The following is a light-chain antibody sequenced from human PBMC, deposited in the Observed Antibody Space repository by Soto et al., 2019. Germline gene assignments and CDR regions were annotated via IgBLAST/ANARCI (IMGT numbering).Light chain of an antibody. CDR3: SSYTSSSTYV. CDR2: EVS. V-gene: IGLV2-14*01. Sequence: QSALTQPASVSGSPGQSITISCTGTSSDVGGYNYVSWYQQHPGKAPKLMIYEVSNRPSGVSHRFSCYKSGNTASLTISGLQAEDEADYYCSSYTSSSTYVFGTGTKMTVL. CDR1: SSDVGGYNY. J-gene: IGLJ1*01.